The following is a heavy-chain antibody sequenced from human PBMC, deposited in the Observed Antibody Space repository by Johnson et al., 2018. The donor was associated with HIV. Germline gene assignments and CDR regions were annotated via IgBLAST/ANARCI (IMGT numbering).Heavy chain of an antibody. J-gene: IGHJ3*02. CDR1: GFTFSSYG. CDR2: IWDDGSNK. CDR3: AKDIAAAGNDAFDI. D-gene: IGHD6-13*01. V-gene: IGHV3-33*06. Sequence: QVQLVESGGGVVQPGRYLRLSCAASGFTFSSYGMHWVRQAPGKGLEWVAVIWDDGSNKYYADSVKGRFTISRDNSKNKLYLQMNSLRAEDTAVYYCAKDIAAAGNDAFDIWGQGTMVTVSS.